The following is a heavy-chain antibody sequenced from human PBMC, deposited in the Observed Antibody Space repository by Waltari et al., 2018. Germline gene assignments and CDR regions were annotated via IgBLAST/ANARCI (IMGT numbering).Heavy chain of an antibody. V-gene: IGHV4-59*11. D-gene: IGHD5-12*01. CDR3: ARDPSGYVNDAFDI. CDR1: GGSLSSHY. J-gene: IGHJ3*02. Sequence: QVQLQESGPGLVKPSETLSLTCPVSGGSLSSHYWSWIRQPPGKGLEWIGYIYDSGSTNYNPSLRSRVTISVDTSKNQFSLKLSSVTAADTAVYYCARDPSGYVNDAFDIWGQGTMVTVSS. CDR2: IYDSGST.